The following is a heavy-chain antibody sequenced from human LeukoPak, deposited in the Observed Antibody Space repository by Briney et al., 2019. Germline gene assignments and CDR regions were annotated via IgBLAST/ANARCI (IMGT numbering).Heavy chain of an antibody. D-gene: IGHD3-22*01. Sequence: SVKLSCTASGGTFSSYDISWVRQAPGQGLEWMATIIPIVGIANSAQKNQRRVTITADNSTSTAYMQLSSLRSEDAAVYYCASYYYASSGYHGYFHHWGQGTLVTVSS. CDR3: ASYYYASSGYHGYFHH. CDR1: GGTFSSYD. CDR2: IIPIVGIA. J-gene: IGHJ1*01. V-gene: IGHV1-69*04.